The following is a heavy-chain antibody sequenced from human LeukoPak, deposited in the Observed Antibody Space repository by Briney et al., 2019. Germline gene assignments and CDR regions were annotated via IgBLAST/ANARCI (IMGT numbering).Heavy chain of an antibody. V-gene: IGHV3-30*18. Sequence: GGSLGLSCAASGFTFSFSGMYWVRQAPGKGLEWVAFISDDGSRKYYADSVKGRFTMSRDNSKNTLFPQMNSLRTEDTAVYYCAKDRSTTWSFDYWGQGTLVTVSS. CDR2: ISDDGSRK. D-gene: IGHD6-13*01. CDR3: AKDRSTTWSFDY. J-gene: IGHJ4*02. CDR1: GFTFSFSG.